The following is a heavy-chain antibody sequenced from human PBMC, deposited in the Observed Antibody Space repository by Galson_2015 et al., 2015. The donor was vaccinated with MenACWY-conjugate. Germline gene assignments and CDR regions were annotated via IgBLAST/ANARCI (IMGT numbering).Heavy chain of an antibody. J-gene: IGHJ4*02. D-gene: IGHD4-23*01. CDR1: GFNFHDYA. CDR2: IAWNSISK. Sequence: SLRLSCAASGFNFHDYAMHWVRHGPGKGLEWVAGIAWNSISKDYGDSVKGRFTISRDNAKNSLYLQMNSLRPEDTAVYYCAVDGGVDYWGQGTQVTVSS. V-gene: IGHV3-9*01. CDR3: AVDGGVDY.